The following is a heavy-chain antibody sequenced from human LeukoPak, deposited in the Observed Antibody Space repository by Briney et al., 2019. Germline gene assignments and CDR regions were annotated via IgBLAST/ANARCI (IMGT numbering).Heavy chain of an antibody. CDR3: AKDRGYCSSTSCYATWVLDY. V-gene: IGHV3-23*01. J-gene: IGHJ4*02. CDR2: ISGSGGST. D-gene: IGHD2-2*01. Sequence: GRTLRLSCAASVFAFSSYAMSWVRQAPGKGLEWASAISGSGGSTYYADSVKGRFTISRDNSKNTLYLQMNSLRAEDTAVYYCAKDRGYCSSTSCYATWVLDYWGQGTLVTVSS. CDR1: VFAFSSYA.